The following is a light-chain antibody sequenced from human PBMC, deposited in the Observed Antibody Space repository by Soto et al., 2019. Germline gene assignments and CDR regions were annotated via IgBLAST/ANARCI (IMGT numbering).Light chain of an antibody. CDR2: AAS. CDR3: QQTYSTPYT. V-gene: IGKV1-39*01. Sequence: DIQMTQSPSSLSASVGDRVTITCRASQSISSYLNWYQHKPGKAPKLLIYAASSLQSGVPSRFSGSGSGTDFTLTIISLQPEEFATYYCQQTYSTPYTFGQRT. J-gene: IGKJ2*01. CDR1: QSISSY.